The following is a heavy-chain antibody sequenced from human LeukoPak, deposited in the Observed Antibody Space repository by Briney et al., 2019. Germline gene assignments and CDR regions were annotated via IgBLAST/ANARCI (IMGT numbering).Heavy chain of an antibody. CDR2: IIPIFGTA. CDR1: GGTFSSYA. Sequence: SVKVSCKASGGTFSSYAISWVRQAPGQGLEWMGGIIPIFGTANYAQKFQGRVTITTDESTSTAYMELSSLRSEDTAVYYCASRPRPYPYCSSTSCYQYFDYRGQGTLVTVSS. J-gene: IGHJ4*02. V-gene: IGHV1-69*05. CDR3: ASRPRPYPYCSSTSCYQYFDY. D-gene: IGHD2-2*01.